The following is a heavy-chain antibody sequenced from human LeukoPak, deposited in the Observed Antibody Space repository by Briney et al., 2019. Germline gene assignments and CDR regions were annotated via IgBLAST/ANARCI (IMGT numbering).Heavy chain of an antibody. Sequence: GGSLRLSCAASGLTFRNYWMSWVRQAPGKGLEWVATIKQDGSEEYYVDSVKGRFTISRDNAKNSLYLQMNSLRAEDTALYYCAREDGYNNNHYWGQGTLVTVSS. V-gene: IGHV3-7*05. CDR3: AREDGYNNNHY. CDR2: IKQDGSEE. D-gene: IGHD5-24*01. CDR1: GLTFRNYW. J-gene: IGHJ4*02.